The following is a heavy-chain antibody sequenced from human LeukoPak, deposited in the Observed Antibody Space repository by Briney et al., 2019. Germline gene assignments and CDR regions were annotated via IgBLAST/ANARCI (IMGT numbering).Heavy chain of an antibody. V-gene: IGHV3-74*01. CDR1: GFTFSSFW. CDR2: INSDGCSI. D-gene: IGHD6-19*01. Sequence: PGGSLRLSCEASGFTFSSFWMHWVRQAPGKGRVWVSRINSDGCSISNADSVKGRFTISRDNAKNTLYLQMNSLRAEDTAVYYCARGHSSGWFGGCDHWGQGTLVTVSS. CDR3: ARGHSSGWFGGCDH. J-gene: IGHJ4*02.